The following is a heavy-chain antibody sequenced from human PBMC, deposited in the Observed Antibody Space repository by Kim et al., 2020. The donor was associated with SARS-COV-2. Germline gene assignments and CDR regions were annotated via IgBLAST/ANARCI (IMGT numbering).Heavy chain of an antibody. D-gene: IGHD3-10*01. J-gene: IGHJ5*02. CDR3: ASLTYYPNPS. CDR2: INHSGST. V-gene: IGHV4-34*01. CDR1: GGSFSGYY. Sequence: SETLSLTCAVYGGSFSGYYWSWIRQPPGKGLEWIGEINHSGSTNYNPSLKSRVTISVDTSKNQFSLKLSSVTAADTAVYYCASLTYYPNPSWGQGTLVTVSS.